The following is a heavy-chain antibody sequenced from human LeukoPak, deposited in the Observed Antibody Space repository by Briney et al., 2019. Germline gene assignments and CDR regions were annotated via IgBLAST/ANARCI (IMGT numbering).Heavy chain of an antibody. CDR1: GFTFSTYS. Sequence: GGSLRLSCAASGFTFSTYSMTWVRQAPGRGLEWVSSINSDSNYIYYADSVKGRFTISRDNAKNSLYLQMNSLRAEDTAVYYCARDAGELSRDYWGQGTLVTVSS. J-gene: IGHJ4*02. CDR3: ARDAGELSRDY. CDR2: INSDSNYI. V-gene: IGHV3-21*01. D-gene: IGHD3-10*01.